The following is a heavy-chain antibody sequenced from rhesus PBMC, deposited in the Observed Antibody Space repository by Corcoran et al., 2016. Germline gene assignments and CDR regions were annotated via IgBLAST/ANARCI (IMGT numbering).Heavy chain of an antibody. D-gene: IGHD3-9*01. CDR3: ARDVV. CDR1: GLIFRCYL. Sequence: EVQLVEFGGGLVKAGGFLRLSCAASGLIFRCYLMYWVRQARGKGLGWVARISSDGSSTSYAESVKGRFTISRENAKKSLYLQMNSLRAEDTAVYYCARDVVWCPGVLVTVSS. J-gene: IGHJ5-1*01. CDR2: ISSDGSST. V-gene: IGHV3-119*01.